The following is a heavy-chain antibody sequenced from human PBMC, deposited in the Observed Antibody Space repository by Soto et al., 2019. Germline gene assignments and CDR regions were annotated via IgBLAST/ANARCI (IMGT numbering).Heavy chain of an antibody. J-gene: IGHJ4*02. V-gene: IGHV3-15*01. Sequence: PGGSLRLSCAASGFTFNNAWMTWVRQAPGKGLEWVGRIKSKSAGGTTDYAAPGKGRFTISRDDSKNTLYLQMNSLKTEDTAVYYCTTDWSTTMNTFDYWGQGTLVTVSS. CDR3: TTDWSTTMNTFDY. CDR1: GFTFNNAW. CDR2: IKSKSAGGTT. D-gene: IGHD4-17*01.